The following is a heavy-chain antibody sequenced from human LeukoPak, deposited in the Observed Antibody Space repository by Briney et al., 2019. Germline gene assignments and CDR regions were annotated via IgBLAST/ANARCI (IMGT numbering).Heavy chain of an antibody. Sequence: ASVKVSCKASGYTFTSYDINWVRQATGQGLEWMGWMNPNSGNTGYAQKLQGRVTMTTDTSTSTAYMELGSLRSDDTAVYYCARLNSGSLDAFDIWGQGTMVTVSS. CDR3: ARLNSGSLDAFDI. J-gene: IGHJ3*02. D-gene: IGHD1-26*01. CDR2: MNPNSGNT. CDR1: GYTFTSYD. V-gene: IGHV1-8*01.